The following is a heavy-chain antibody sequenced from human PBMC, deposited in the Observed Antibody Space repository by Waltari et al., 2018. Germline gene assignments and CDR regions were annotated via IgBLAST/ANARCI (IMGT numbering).Heavy chain of an antibody. CDR1: GGTFSSYA. CDR2: IIPIFGTA. D-gene: IGHD2-15*01. CDR3: ARGFGNLGYCSGGSCEPLLATRYYFDY. Sequence: CKASGGTFSSYAISWVRQAPGQGLEWMGGIIPIFGTANYAQKFQGRVTITADESTSTAYMELSSLRSEDTAVYYCARGFGNLGYCSGGSCEPLLATRYYFDYWGQGTLVTVSS. V-gene: IGHV1-69*01. J-gene: IGHJ4*02.